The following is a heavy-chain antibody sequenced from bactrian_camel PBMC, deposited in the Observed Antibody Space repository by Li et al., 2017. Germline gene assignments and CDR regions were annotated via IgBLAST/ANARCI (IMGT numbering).Heavy chain of an antibody. CDR1: GFAFNGYY. J-gene: IGHJ6*01. Sequence: DVQLVESGGGLVQPGGSLRLSCQASGFAFNGYYMSWLRQAPGKGLEWVSSINSGGRSTYYADSVKGRFTVSRINAYNTLHLQLSRLKPEDTAIYYCAKGPGYYSEWDAWGQGTQVTVS. CDR2: INSGGRST. CDR3: AKGPGYYSEWDA. D-gene: IGHD4*01. V-gene: IGHV3S40*01.